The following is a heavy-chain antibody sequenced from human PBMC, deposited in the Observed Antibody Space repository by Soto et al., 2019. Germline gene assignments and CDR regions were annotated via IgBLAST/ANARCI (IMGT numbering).Heavy chain of an antibody. Sequence: EVQLLESGGGLVQPGGSLRLSCAASGFTFNNYAMTWVRPAPGKGMEWVSAISGGGDTTSYADSVKGRFTVSRDGSKNTLYLQMSSLGAEDTALYYCAKARRGSGSRTPRVDFWGQVTLVTVSS. CDR1: GFTFNNYA. V-gene: IGHV3-23*01. J-gene: IGHJ4*02. D-gene: IGHD3-10*01. CDR3: AKARRGSGSRTPRVDF. CDR2: ISGGGDTT.